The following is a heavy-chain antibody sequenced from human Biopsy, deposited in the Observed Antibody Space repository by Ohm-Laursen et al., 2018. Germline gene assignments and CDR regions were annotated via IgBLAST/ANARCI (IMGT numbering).Heavy chain of an antibody. D-gene: IGHD4-23*01. Sequence: SLRLSCAASGFTFSDYFMSWVRQAPGKGLEWISYISSGATNTNYADSVKGRFTISRDNAKNSLHLQMNSLRAEDTAVYYCARDTRWSPYSMDVWGQGTTVTVSS. J-gene: IGHJ6*02. CDR3: ARDTRWSPYSMDV. CDR2: ISSGATNT. CDR1: GFTFSDYF. V-gene: IGHV3-11*01.